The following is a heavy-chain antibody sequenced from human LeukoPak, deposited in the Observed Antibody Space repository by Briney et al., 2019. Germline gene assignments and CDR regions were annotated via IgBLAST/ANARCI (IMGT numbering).Heavy chain of an antibody. Sequence: GGSLRLSCAASGFTFSSYAMGWVRQAPGKGLEWVSAISGSGGSTYYADSVKGRFTISRDNSKNTLYLQMNSLRAEDTAVYYCAKEKEIYYYDSSGYYDYWGQGTLVTVSS. D-gene: IGHD3-22*01. CDR2: ISGSGGST. CDR3: AKEKEIYYYDSSGYYDY. J-gene: IGHJ4*02. V-gene: IGHV3-23*01. CDR1: GFTFSSYA.